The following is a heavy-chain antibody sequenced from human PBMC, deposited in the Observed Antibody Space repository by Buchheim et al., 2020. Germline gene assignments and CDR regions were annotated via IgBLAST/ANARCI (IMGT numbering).Heavy chain of an antibody. Sequence: QVHLQESGPGLVEPSETLSLTCTVSGGSISGYYLTWLRQLPGRGLEWIGYIHSTGSTHYSPSLRRRSTISLDTSKNQFSLTLTSMTPADTAVYYCSRGAAARPGYWGQG. CDR1: GGSISGYY. D-gene: IGHD6-6*01. V-gene: IGHV4-59*01. J-gene: IGHJ4*02. CDR2: IHSTGST. CDR3: SRGAAARPGY.